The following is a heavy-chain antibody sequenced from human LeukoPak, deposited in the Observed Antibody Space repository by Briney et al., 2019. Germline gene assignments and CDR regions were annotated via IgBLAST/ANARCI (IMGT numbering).Heavy chain of an antibody. CDR1: GFTFSGSA. V-gene: IGHV3-73*01. J-gene: IGHJ4*02. D-gene: IGHD3-10*01. CDR2: IRSTANGYAT. CDR3: TGNYYGSGSYADFDY. Sequence: GGSLRLSCAASGFTFSGSALHWVRQASGKGLEWVGRIRSTANGYATAYAASVKGRFTISRDDSKNTAYLQMDSLKTEDTAVYYCTGNYYGSGSYADFDYWGQGTLATVSS.